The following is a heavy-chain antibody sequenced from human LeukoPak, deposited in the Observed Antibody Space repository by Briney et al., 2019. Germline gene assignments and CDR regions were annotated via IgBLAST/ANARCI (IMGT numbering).Heavy chain of an antibody. Sequence: PSETLSLTCTVSGGSISSSSYYWGWIRQPPGKGLEWIGSIYYSGSTYYNPSLKSRVTISVDTSKNQFSLKLSSVTAADTAVYYCARAVAGWVDPYYFDYWGQGTLVTVSS. CDR1: GGSISSSSYY. D-gene: IGHD6-19*01. J-gene: IGHJ4*02. CDR2: IYYSGST. CDR3: ARAVAGWVDPYYFDY. V-gene: IGHV4-39*07.